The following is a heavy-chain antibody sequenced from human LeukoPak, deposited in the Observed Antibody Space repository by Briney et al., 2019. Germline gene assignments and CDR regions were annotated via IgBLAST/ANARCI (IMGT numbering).Heavy chain of an antibody. Sequence: ASVTVSFTASGYTFTIYYMHWVRQAPGQGLEWMGIINPSGGSTSYAQKFQGRVTMTRDTSTSTVYMELSSLRSEDTAVYYCARVRAGGAAAGYTFDYWGQGTLVTVSS. J-gene: IGHJ4*02. CDR2: INPSGGST. CDR3: ARVRAGGAAAGYTFDY. V-gene: IGHV1-46*01. D-gene: IGHD6-13*01. CDR1: GYTFTIYY.